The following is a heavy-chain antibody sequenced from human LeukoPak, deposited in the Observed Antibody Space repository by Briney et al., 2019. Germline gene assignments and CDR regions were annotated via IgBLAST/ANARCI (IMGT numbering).Heavy chain of an antibody. CDR1: GFTFSGSA. V-gene: IGHV3-73*01. CDR2: IKSNTDNYAT. CDR3: TRVLTNCSSISCSPFDY. J-gene: IGHJ4*02. D-gene: IGHD2-2*01. Sequence: PGGSLRLSCAASGFTFSGSAIHWVRQASGKGLEWVGRIKSNTDNYATAYAASVKGRFTMSRDDSRNTAYLQMSSLKTEDTAMYYCTRVLTNCSSISCSPFDYWGQGTLVTVSS.